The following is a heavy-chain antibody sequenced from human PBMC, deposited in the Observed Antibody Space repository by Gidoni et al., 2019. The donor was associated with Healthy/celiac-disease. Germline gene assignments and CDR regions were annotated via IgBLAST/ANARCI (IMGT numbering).Heavy chain of an antibody. Sequence: QVQLVESGGGLVKPGGSLRLSWAASGFTFSDYYMSWIRQAPGKGLEWFSYISSSVSTLYYADSVKGRFTISRDNAKNSLYLQMNSLRAEDTAVYYCARRAMTVINYWYFDLWGRGTLVTVSS. CDR3: ARRAMTVINYWYFDL. CDR1: GFTFSDYY. J-gene: IGHJ2*01. D-gene: IGHD4-17*01. CDR2: ISSSVSTL. V-gene: IGHV3-11*01.